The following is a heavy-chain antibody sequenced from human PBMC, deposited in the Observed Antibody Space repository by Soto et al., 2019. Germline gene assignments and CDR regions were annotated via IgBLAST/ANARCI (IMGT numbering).Heavy chain of an antibody. CDR2: ISGSGGST. Sequence: GGSLRLSCAASGFTFSSYAMSWVRRAPGKGLEWVSAISGSGGSTYYADSVKGRFTISRDNSKNTLYLQMNSLRAEDTAVYYCAKATPSGIHPRHYDSWGQGNLVTVSS. D-gene: IGHD3-3*01. J-gene: IGHJ4*02. V-gene: IGHV3-23*01. CDR3: AKATPSGIHPRHYDS. CDR1: GFTFSSYA.